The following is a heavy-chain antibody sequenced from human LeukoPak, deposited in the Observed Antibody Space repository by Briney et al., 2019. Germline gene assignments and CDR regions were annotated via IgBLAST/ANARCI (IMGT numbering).Heavy chain of an antibody. CDR2: IYYSGST. V-gene: IGHV4-31*01. J-gene: IGHJ5*02. D-gene: IGHD6-13*01. CDR3: ARRKQQPANWFDP. Sequence: SQTLSLTCTVSGGSISSGGYYWSWLRQHPGKGLEWIVYIYYSGSTYYNPSLKSLVTISVDTSKNQFSLKLSSVTAADTAVYYCARRKQQPANWFDPWGQGTLVTVSS. CDR1: GGSISSGGYY.